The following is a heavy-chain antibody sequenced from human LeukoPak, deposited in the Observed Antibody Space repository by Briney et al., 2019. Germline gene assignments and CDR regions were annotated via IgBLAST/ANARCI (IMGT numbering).Heavy chain of an antibody. V-gene: IGHV3-7*03. Sequence: GGSLRLSCAVSGFTFSRSRMSWVRQAPGKGLEWVANIKEDGTDKYYVDSVRGRFTISRDNAKNLLYLQMNNLRAEDTAVYYCARVSPGIAAAGPIDYWGQGTLVTVSS. CDR3: ARVSPGIAAAGPIDY. CDR1: GFTFSRSR. D-gene: IGHD6-13*01. CDR2: IKEDGTDK. J-gene: IGHJ4*02.